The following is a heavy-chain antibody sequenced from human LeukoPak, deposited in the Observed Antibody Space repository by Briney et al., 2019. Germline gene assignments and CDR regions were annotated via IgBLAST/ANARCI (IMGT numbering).Heavy chain of an antibody. CDR2: ISGSGGST. V-gene: IGHV3-23*01. CDR3: AKGISGSCYTGLGF. D-gene: IGHD2-2*02. CDR1: GFTFSSYA. Sequence: GGSLRLSCAASGFTFSSYAMSWVRQAPGKGLEWVSAISGSGGSTYYADSVKGRFTISRDNSKNTLYLQMNSLRAEDTAVYYCAKGISGSCYTGLGFWGQGTLVTVSS. J-gene: IGHJ4*02.